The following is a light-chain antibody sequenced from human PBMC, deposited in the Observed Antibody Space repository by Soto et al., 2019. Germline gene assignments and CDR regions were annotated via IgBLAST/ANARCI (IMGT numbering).Light chain of an antibody. CDR1: QSVSSY. V-gene: IGKV3-11*01. CDR3: QQRSNFIT. CDR2: DAS. J-gene: IGKJ5*01. Sequence: LTQSPATLSLSLGVRAKLSCRPSQSVSSYIAWYQQKPGQAPRLHIYDASNRATGIPARFRGSGSGTDFTLTIRSLESEDVAVYYCQQRSNFITFGRGTRREIK.